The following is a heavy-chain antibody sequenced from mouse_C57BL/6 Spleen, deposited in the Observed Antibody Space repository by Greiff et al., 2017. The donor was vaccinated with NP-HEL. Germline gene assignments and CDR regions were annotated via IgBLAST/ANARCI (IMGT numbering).Heavy chain of an antibody. J-gene: IGHJ2*01. V-gene: IGHV1-82*01. D-gene: IGHD1-1*01. CDR1: GYAFSSSW. Sequence: VQGVESGPELVKPGASVKISCKASGYAFSSSWMNWVKQRPGKGLEWIGRIYPGDGDTNYNGKFKGKATLTADKSSSTAYMQLSSLTSEDSAVYFCARSAPYYYGSSLDYWGQGTTLTVSS. CDR3: ARSAPYYYGSSLDY. CDR2: IYPGDGDT.